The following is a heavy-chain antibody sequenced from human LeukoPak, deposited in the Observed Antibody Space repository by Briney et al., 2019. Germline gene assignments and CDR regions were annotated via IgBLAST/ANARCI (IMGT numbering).Heavy chain of an antibody. CDR3: AKAPRIAVADLPY. D-gene: IGHD6-19*01. V-gene: IGHV3-64*01. Sequence: GGSLRLSCAASGFTFSSYAMHWVRQAPGKGLEYVSAISSNGGSTYYANSVKGRFTISRDNSKNTLYLQMGSLRAEDMAVYYCAKAPRIAVADLPYWGQGTLVTVSS. CDR1: GFTFSSYA. J-gene: IGHJ4*02. CDR2: ISSNGGST.